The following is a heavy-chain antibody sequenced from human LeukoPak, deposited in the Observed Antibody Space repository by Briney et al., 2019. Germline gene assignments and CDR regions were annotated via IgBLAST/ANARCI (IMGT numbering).Heavy chain of an antibody. CDR2: INHSGST. J-gene: IGHJ3*02. CDR1: GGSFSGYY. CDR3: ARGSPYYYDSSGSDAFDI. D-gene: IGHD3-22*01. Sequence: PSETLSLTCAVYGGSFSGYYWSWIRQPPGKGLEWIGEINHSGSTNYNPSLKSRVTISVDTSKNQFSLKLSSVTAADTAVYYCARGSPYYYDSSGSDAFDIWGQGTMATVSS. V-gene: IGHV4-34*01.